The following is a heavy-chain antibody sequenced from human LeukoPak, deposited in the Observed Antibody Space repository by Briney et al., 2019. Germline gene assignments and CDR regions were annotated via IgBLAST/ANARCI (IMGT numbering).Heavy chain of an antibody. Sequence: GGSLILSCAASGFTFSDYYMSWVRQAPGKGLEWVSVIYSGGTTYYGDSVRGRFTISRDNSKNTLYLQMNSLRAEDTAVYYCARGVGIIDYWGQGTLVTVSS. CDR3: ARGVGIIDY. CDR1: GFTFSDYY. J-gene: IGHJ4*02. CDR2: IYSGGTT. V-gene: IGHV3-66*01. D-gene: IGHD7-27*01.